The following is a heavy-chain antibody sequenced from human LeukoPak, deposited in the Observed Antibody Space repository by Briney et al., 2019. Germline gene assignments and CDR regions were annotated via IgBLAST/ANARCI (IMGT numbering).Heavy chain of an antibody. Sequence: ASVKVSCKASGYTFTGYYMHWVRQAPGQGLEWMGWINPNSGGTNYAQKFQGRVTMTRDTSISTAYMELSRLRSDDTAVYYCARGVYSSSSVYDYWGQGTLVTVSS. CDR3: ARGVYSSSSVYDY. CDR2: INPNSGGT. J-gene: IGHJ4*02. V-gene: IGHV1-2*02. D-gene: IGHD6-6*01. CDR1: GYTFTGYY.